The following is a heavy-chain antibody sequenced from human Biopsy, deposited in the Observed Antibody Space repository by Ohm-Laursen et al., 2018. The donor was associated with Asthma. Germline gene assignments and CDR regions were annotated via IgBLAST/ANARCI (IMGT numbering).Heavy chain of an antibody. J-gene: IGHJ4*02. CDR2: ISGGGGLQ. Sequence: SLRLSCTAFGFTFSSYALTWVRQAPGQGLEWVSGISGGGGLQYYADSVKGRSTISRDNFKNTLYLQMNSLRAEDTARYYCAKVAGTYYYDSTGYPGVDYWGQGTPATVSS. CDR3: AKVAGTYYYDSTGYPGVDY. D-gene: IGHD3-22*01. V-gene: IGHV3-23*01. CDR1: GFTFSSYA.